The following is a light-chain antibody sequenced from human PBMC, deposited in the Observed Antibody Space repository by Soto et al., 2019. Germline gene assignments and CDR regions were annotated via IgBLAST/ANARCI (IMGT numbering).Light chain of an antibody. CDR2: TTS. V-gene: IGKV1D-12*01. J-gene: IGKJ4*01. Sequence: DIQMTQSPSSVSASVGDRVTITCRASQDINNWLAWYQQKPWKAPKLLIYTTSSLQSGVPSRFSGSGSGTDFTLTISSLQPEDFATYDCQQANSFPLTFGGGTKVEIK. CDR3: QQANSFPLT. CDR1: QDINNW.